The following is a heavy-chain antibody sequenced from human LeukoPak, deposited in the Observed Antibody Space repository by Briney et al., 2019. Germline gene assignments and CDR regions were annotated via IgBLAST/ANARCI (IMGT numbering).Heavy chain of an antibody. Sequence: PGGSLRLSCAASGFTFSSYSMNWVRQAPGKGLEWVSYISSSSSTIYYADSVKGRFTISRVNAKNSLYLQMNSLRAEDTAVYYCARGGYSYDLDYWGQGTLVTVSS. D-gene: IGHD5-18*01. V-gene: IGHV3-48*01. CDR1: GFTFSSYS. CDR2: ISSSSSTI. CDR3: ARGGYSYDLDY. J-gene: IGHJ4*02.